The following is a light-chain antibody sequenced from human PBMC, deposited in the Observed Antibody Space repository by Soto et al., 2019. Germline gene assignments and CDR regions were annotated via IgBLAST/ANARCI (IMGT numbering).Light chain of an antibody. Sequence: EIMMTQSPATLSVSPGESATLSSRASQSVSNNLAWYQHKPGQAPRLLIYYASTRATGIPARFSGSGSGTEFTLTISSLQSEDFALYYCQQYNDWPPITFGQGTRLEIK. J-gene: IGKJ5*01. CDR3: QQYNDWPPIT. CDR1: QSVSNN. CDR2: YAS. V-gene: IGKV3-15*01.